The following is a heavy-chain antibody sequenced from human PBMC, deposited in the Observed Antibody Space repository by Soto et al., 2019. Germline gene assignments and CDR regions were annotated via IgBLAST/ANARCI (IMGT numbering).Heavy chain of an antibody. V-gene: IGHV4-30-2*01. J-gene: IGHJ4*02. CDR2: IYHSGST. CDR1: GGSISSGGYS. Sequence: QLQLQESGSGLVKPSQTLSLTCAVSGGSISSGGYSWSWIRQPPGKGLEWIGYIYHSGSTYYNPSLQIRVTISVDRSKNQFSLKLTSVTAADTAVYYCARESGSSWAFDYWGQGTLVTVSS. D-gene: IGHD6-13*01. CDR3: ARESGSSWAFDY.